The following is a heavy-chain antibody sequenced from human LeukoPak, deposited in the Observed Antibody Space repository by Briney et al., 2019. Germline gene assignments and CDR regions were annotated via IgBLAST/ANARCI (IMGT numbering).Heavy chain of an antibody. CDR3: ATETIGRHYDY. Sequence: GGSLRLSCAASGFSFSSYGINWVRQAPGKGLEWVSSISSTGTDRYYADSVKGRFTISRDNAKNSLYLQMNSLRAEDTAVYYCATETIGRHYDYWGQGTLLTVSS. CDR1: GFSFSSYG. CDR2: ISSTGTDR. V-gene: IGHV3-21*01. D-gene: IGHD1-14*01. J-gene: IGHJ4*02.